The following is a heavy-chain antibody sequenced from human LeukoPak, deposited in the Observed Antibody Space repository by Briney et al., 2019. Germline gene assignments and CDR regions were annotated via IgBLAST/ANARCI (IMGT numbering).Heavy chain of an antibody. CDR3: ARDATPGIAAAGTFDY. J-gene: IGHJ4*02. V-gene: IGHV1-18*01. CDR2: ISAYNGNT. D-gene: IGHD6-13*01. Sequence: GASVKVSCKASGYTFTSYGISWVRQAPGQGLEWMGWISAYNGNTNYAQKLRGRVTMTTDTSTSTAYMELRSLRSDDTAVYYCARDATPGIAAAGTFDYWGQGTLVTVSS. CDR1: GYTFTSYG.